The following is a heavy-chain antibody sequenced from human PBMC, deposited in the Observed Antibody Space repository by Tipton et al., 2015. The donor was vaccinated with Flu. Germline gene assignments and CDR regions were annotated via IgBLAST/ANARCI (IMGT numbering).Heavy chain of an antibody. J-gene: IGHJ4*02. CDR3: AKGPRDYYDSSGSF. CDR2: ITPSGVDK. Sequence: SLRLSCAASGFTFSSYEMNWVRQAPGKGLEWVSYITPSGVDKYYADSVRGRFTVSRDNAKNSLYLQMNSLRAEDTAVYYCAKGPRDYYDSSGSFWGQGTLVTVSS. CDR1: GFTFSSYE. V-gene: IGHV3-48*03. D-gene: IGHD3-22*01.